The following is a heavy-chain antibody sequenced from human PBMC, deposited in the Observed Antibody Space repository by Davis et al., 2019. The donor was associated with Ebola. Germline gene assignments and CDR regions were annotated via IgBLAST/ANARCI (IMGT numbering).Heavy chain of an antibody. Sequence: SETLSLTCAVYGGSFSGYYWSWIRQPPGKGLEWIGEINHSGSTNYNPSLKSRVTISVDTSKNQFSLKLSSVTAADTAVYYCARLAAAAGTNWFDPWSQGTLVTVSS. CDR3: ARLAAAAGTNWFDP. CDR1: GGSFSGYY. V-gene: IGHV4-34*01. D-gene: IGHD6-13*01. CDR2: INHSGST. J-gene: IGHJ5*02.